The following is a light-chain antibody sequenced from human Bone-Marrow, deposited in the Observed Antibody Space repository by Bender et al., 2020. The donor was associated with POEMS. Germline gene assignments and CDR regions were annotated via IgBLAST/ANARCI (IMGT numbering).Light chain of an antibody. J-gene: IGLJ2*01. V-gene: IGLV2-23*01. Sequence: QSALTQPASVSGSPGQSITISCTGASSDVGSYNLVSWYQHHPGQAPKLIIYEGSKRPSGVSSRFSGSRSGNTASLTISGLQAEDEGDYYCCSFARSSNTVIFGGGTKLTVL. CDR1: SSDVGSYNL. CDR3: CSFARSSNTVI. CDR2: EGS.